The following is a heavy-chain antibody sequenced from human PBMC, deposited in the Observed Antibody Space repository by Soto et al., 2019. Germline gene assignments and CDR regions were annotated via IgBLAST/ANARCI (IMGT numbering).Heavy chain of an antibody. D-gene: IGHD2-15*01. V-gene: IGHV3-66*01. CDR2: IQSGGPT. CDR1: GFTVSSKY. J-gene: IGHJ6*01. Sequence: GGSLRLSCAASGFTVSSKYMSWVRQAPGKGLEWVSLIQSGGPTYYADSVKGRFTISRDTSENTVHLQMDSLRAEDTAVYYCARYDVLCDGGRCYGVPMDAWGKGTTVTVSS. CDR3: ARYDVLCDGGRCYGVPMDA.